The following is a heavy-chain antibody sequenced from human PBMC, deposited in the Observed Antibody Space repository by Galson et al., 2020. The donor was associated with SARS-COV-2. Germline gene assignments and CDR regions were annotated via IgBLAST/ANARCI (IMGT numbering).Heavy chain of an antibody. Sequence: KVSCKGSGYSFATYWIGWVRQMPGKGLEWVGIIYPGDSDTRYSPSFQGQVTISADKSISTAYLQWSSLEASDTAMYYCASGGGPYYFDYWGQGTLVTVSS. CDR3: ASGGGPYYFDY. J-gene: IGHJ4*02. D-gene: IGHD2-15*01. V-gene: IGHV5-51*01. CDR2: IYPGDSDT. CDR1: GYSFATYW.